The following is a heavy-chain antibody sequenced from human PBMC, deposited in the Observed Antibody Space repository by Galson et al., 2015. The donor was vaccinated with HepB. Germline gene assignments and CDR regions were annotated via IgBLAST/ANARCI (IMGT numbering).Heavy chain of an antibody. D-gene: IGHD3-22*01. Sequence: SLRLSCAASGFTFSSYAMHWVRQAPGKGLEWVAVISYDGSNKYYADSVKGRFTISRDNSKNTLYLQMNSLRAEDTAVYYCASVKDYYDSSGYYREGYFDYWGQGTLVTVSS. CDR3: ASVKDYYDSSGYYREGYFDY. CDR1: GFTFSSYA. J-gene: IGHJ4*02. V-gene: IGHV3-30*04. CDR2: ISYDGSNK.